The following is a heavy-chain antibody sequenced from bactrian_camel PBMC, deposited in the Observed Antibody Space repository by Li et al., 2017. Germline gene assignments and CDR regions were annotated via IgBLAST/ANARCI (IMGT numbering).Heavy chain of an antibody. V-gene: IGHV3S1*01. CDR2: IDTGDGST. J-gene: IGHJ4*01. CDR3: AAQYTGISGCYSTSLDPATFDY. D-gene: IGHD1*01. CDR1: GYTFNTYS. Sequence: HVQLVESGGGSALAGGSVRLSCAASGYTFNTYSWFRQAPGKEREGVAAIDTGDGSTYYLNSVEGRFTISHDNAKNTLYLQMSSQKPEDTAIYFCAAQYTGISGCYSTSLDPATFDYWGQGTQVTVS.